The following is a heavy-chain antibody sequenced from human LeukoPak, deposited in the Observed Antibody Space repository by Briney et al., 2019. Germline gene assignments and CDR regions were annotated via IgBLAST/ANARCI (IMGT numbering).Heavy chain of an antibody. CDR3: ARDRRYYDSSGYYSDPLDY. V-gene: IGHV3-74*01. D-gene: IGHD3-22*01. CDR1: RFTFSSYW. CDR2: INSDGSST. Sequence: PGGSLRLSCAASRFTFSSYWMHWVRQAPGKGLVWVSRINSDGSSTSYADSVKGRFTISRDNAKNTLYLQMNSLRAEDTAVYYCARDRRYYDSSGYYSDPLDYWGQGTLVTVSS. J-gene: IGHJ4*02.